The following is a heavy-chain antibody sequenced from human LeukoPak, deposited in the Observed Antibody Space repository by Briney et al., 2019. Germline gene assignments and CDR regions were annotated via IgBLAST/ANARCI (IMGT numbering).Heavy chain of an antibody. D-gene: IGHD3-22*01. CDR3: ARGYYYDSSGYGPPDY. J-gene: IGHJ4*02. CDR2: IYHSGST. V-gene: IGHV4-30-2*01. CDR1: GGSISSGGYY. Sequence: SQTLSLTCTVSGGSISSGGYYWSWIRQPPGKGLEWIGYIYHSGSTYYKPSLKSRVTISVDRSKNQFSLKLSSVTAADTAVYYCARGYYYDSSGYGPPDYWGQGTLVTVSS.